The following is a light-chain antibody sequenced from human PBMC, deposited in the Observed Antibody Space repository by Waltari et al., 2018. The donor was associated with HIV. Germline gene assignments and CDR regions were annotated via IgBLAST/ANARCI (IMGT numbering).Light chain of an antibody. Sequence: SFELTQPSSVSVSPGHTASITCSGHKLGDKYACWYQPRPGQSPLLVIYQDNKRPSGIPERFSGSNSGDTATLTISGTQAVDEADYYCQAWDSSRPVFGGGTKLTVL. CDR3: QAWDSSRPV. CDR2: QDN. J-gene: IGLJ2*01. V-gene: IGLV3-1*01. CDR1: KLGDKY.